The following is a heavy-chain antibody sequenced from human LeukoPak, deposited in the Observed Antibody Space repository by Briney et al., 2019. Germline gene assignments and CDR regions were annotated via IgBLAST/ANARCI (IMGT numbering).Heavy chain of an antibody. J-gene: IGHJ4*02. Sequence: SETLSLTCTVSGYSISSGYYWGWIRPPPGKGLEWIGSIYHSGSTYYNPSLKSRVTISVDTSKNQFSLKLSSVTAADTAVYYCARSCSSTSCYKYWGQGTLVTVSP. CDR1: GYSISSGYY. D-gene: IGHD2-2*02. CDR3: ARSCSSTSCYKY. CDR2: IYHSGST. V-gene: IGHV4-38-2*02.